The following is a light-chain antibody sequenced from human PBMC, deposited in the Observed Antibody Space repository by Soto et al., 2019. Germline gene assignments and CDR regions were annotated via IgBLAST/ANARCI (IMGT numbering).Light chain of an antibody. J-gene: IGKJ1*01. CDR2: DAS. V-gene: IGKV3-11*01. CDR3: LQRSNWA. Sequence: EIVLTQSPATLSLSPGETATLSCRASQSVGSSLAWYQQKPGQAPRLLIYDASNRATGIPARFSGSGSGTDFTLTISSLGPEDFAVYYCLQRSNWAFGQGTKVEIK. CDR1: QSVGSS.